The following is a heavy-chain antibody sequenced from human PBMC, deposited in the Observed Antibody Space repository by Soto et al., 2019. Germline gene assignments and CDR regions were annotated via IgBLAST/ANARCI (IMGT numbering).Heavy chain of an antibody. D-gene: IGHD6-13*01. V-gene: IGHV3-30*18. CDR3: AKDGDEAAAGYHFDY. CDR2: ISSDGRDK. Sequence: QVQLVESGGGVVQPGRSLRLSCAASGFTFSRYGIHWIRQAPGKGLEWVAVISSDGRDKYHADSVKGRFSISRDNSKNTLYLQMNSLRTDDTAVYYCAKDGDEAAAGYHFDYWGQGTLVTVSS. J-gene: IGHJ4*02. CDR1: GFTFSRYG.